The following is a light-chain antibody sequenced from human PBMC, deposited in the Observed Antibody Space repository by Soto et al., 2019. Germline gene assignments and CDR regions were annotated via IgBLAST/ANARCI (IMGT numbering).Light chain of an antibody. CDR2: DAS. CDR3: QQYNSYTWT. J-gene: IGKJ1*01. CDR1: QSISSW. V-gene: IGKV1-5*01. Sequence: DIQMTQSPSILSASVGDRVTITCRASQSISSWLAWYQQKPGKDPKLLIYDASSLESGVPSRFSGSGSGTEFTLTISSLQPDDFATYYCQQYNSYTWTVGQGTKVEIK.